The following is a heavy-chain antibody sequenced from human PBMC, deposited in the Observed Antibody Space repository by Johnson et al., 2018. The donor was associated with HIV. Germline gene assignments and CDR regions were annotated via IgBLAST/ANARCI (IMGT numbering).Heavy chain of an antibody. Sequence: EVQLVESGGGVVQPGRSLKLSCAASGFTFSGSAIHWVRQSPGNGLEWVGHIGTKTDDYATAYVESVKGRFSVSRDDSKNTAYLEMNSLKIEDTAVYYCARCTLGGYCPNGICPINGFDVWGQGTMVTVAS. J-gene: IGHJ3*01. V-gene: IGHV3-73*01. CDR3: ARCTLGGYCPNGICPINGFDV. CDR1: GFTFSGSA. D-gene: IGHD2-8*01. CDR2: IGTKTDDYAT.